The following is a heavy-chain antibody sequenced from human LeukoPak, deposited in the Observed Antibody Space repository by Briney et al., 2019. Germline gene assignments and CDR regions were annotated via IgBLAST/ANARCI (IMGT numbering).Heavy chain of an antibody. Sequence: PGGSLRLSCAASGFTFSDYYMSWIRQAPGKGLEWVSYISSSGSTIYYADSVKGRFTISRDNAKNSLYLQMNSLRAEDTAVYYCARDAPGYCSSTSCYEDAFDIWGQGTMVTVSS. CDR2: ISSSGSTI. CDR1: GFTFSDYY. CDR3: ARDAPGYCSSTSCYEDAFDI. J-gene: IGHJ3*02. D-gene: IGHD2-2*01. V-gene: IGHV3-11*04.